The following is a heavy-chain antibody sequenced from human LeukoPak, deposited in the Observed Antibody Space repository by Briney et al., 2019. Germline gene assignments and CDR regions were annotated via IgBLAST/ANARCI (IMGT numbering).Heavy chain of an antibody. J-gene: IGHJ3*02. CDR2: INPNSGGT. V-gene: IGHV1-2*02. CDR1: GYTFTGYY. Sequence: GASVKVSCRASGYTFTGYYMHWMRQAPGQGLEWMGWINPNSGGTNYAQKFQGRVTMTRDTSISTAYMELSRLRSDDTAVYYCARVYDSSGLGAFDIWGQGTMVTVSS. D-gene: IGHD3-22*01. CDR3: ARVYDSSGLGAFDI.